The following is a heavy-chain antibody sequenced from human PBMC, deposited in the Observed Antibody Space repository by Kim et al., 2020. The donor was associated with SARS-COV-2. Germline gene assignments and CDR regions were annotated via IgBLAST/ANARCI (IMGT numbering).Heavy chain of an antibody. J-gene: IGHJ4*02. CDR2: IYYSGST. CDR3: ASHRRSIAAAIFDY. V-gene: IGHV4-59*01. Sequence: SETLSLTCTVSGGSISSYYWSWIRQPPGKGLEWIGYIYYSGSTNYNPSLKSRVTISVDTSKNQFSLKLSSVTAADTAVYYCASHRRSIAAAIFDYWGQGTLVTVSS. D-gene: IGHD6-13*01. CDR1: GGSISSYY.